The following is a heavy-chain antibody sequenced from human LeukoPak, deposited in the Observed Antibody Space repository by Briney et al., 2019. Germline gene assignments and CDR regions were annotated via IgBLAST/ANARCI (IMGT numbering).Heavy chain of an antibody. CDR1: GYSISSGYY. D-gene: IGHD2-15*01. V-gene: IGHV4-38-2*01. CDR3: ASSLYCSGGSCYSDWFGFDY. CDR2: IYHSGST. J-gene: IGHJ4*02. Sequence: PSETLSLTCAVSGYSISSGYYWGWIRQPPGKGLEWIGSIYHSGSTYYNPSLKSRDTISVDTSKNQFSLKLSSVTAADTAVYYCASSLYCSGGSCYSDWFGFDYWGQGTLVTVSS.